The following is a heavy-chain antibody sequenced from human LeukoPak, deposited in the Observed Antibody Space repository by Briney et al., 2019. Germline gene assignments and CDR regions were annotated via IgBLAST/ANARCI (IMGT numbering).Heavy chain of an antibody. CDR3: ARDYYYMDV. J-gene: IGHJ6*03. CDR2: INHSGST. Sequence: SETLSLTCAVYGGSFSGYYWSWNRQPPGKGLEWIGEINHSGSTNYNPSLKSRVTISVDTSKNQFSLKLSSVTAADTAVYYCARDYYYMDVWGKGTTVTVSS. V-gene: IGHV4-34*01. CDR1: GGSFSGYY.